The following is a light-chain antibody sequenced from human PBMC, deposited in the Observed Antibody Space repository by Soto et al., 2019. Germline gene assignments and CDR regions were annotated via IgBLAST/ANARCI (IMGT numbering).Light chain of an antibody. J-gene: IGLJ1*01. CDR2: EVN. Sequence: QSVLTQPASVSGSPGQSVTISCTGPRSDIGDSNFISWYQHSPGKAPRLLIYEVNNRPSGVSGRFSGSKAGNTASLTISGLLEDDEADYFCASFRSGTILVFGSGTKVTVL. V-gene: IGLV2-14*01. CDR1: RSDIGDSNF. CDR3: ASFRSGTILV.